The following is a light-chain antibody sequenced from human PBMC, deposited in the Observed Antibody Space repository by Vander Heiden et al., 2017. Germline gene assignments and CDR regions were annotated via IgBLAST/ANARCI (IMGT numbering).Light chain of an antibody. CDR1: RSISSW. Sequence: DIQMTQSPSTPSASVGDRVTITCRASRSISSWLAWYQQKPGKAPKLLIYKASSLESGVPSRFSGSGSGTGFTLTISSLQPDDFATYYCQQYNSYSRTFGQGTKVEIK. J-gene: IGKJ1*01. CDR2: KAS. CDR3: QQYNSYSRT. V-gene: IGKV1-5*03.